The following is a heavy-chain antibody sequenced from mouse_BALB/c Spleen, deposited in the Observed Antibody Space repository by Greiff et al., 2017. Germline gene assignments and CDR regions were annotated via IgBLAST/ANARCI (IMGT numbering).Heavy chain of an antibody. CDR3: ALYYGKGDAMDY. D-gene: IGHD1-1*01. Sequence: EVQLQESGAELVKPGASVKLSCTASGFNIKDTYMHWVKQRPEQGLEWIGRIDPANGNTKYDPKFQGKATITADTSSNTAYLQLSSLTSEDTAVYYCALYYGKGDAMDYWGQGTSVTVSS. J-gene: IGHJ4*01. CDR1: GFNIKDTY. V-gene: IGHV14-3*02. CDR2: IDPANGNT.